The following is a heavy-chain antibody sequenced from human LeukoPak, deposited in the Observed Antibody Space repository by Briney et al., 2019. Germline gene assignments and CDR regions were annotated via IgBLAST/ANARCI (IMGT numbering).Heavy chain of an antibody. J-gene: IGHJ4*02. V-gene: IGHV3-53*01. D-gene: IGHD3-16*01. CDR2: IYSGGST. CDR1: GFTFSSYA. Sequence: GGSLRLSCAASGFTFSSYAMSWVRQAPGKGLEWVSVIYSGGSTYYADSVKGRFTISRDNSKNTLYLQMNSLRAEDTAVYYCARAFGEFDYWGQGTLVTVSS. CDR3: ARAFGEFDY.